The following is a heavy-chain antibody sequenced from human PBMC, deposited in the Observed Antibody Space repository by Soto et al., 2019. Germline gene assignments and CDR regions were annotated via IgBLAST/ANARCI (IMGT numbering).Heavy chain of an antibody. D-gene: IGHD1-26*01. Sequence: EVQLVESGGGLVQPGGSLRLSCAASGFAFSSYWMHWVRQAPGKGLVWVSRINSDGSSTSYADSVKGRFTVSRDNAKNMLYLQMYGLRGDDTAVYYCSRDKMGATADYWGQGSLVTVSS. V-gene: IGHV3-74*01. CDR1: GFAFSSYW. J-gene: IGHJ4*02. CDR3: SRDKMGATADY. CDR2: INSDGSST.